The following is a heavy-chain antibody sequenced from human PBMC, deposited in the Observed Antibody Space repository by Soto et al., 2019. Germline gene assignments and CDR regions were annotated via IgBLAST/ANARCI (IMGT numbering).Heavy chain of an antibody. Sequence: QVQLVQSGAEVKKPGALVKVSCKASGYTFTSYGISWVRQAPGQGLEWMGWISAYNGHTNYAQKLQGRVTMTTDTSTSTAYMELRSLRSDDTAVYYCAREGGPTTVASNANWRRRWFDPWGQGTLVTVSS. V-gene: IGHV1-18*04. J-gene: IGHJ5*02. CDR3: AREGGPTTVASNANWRRRWFDP. CDR2: ISAYNGHT. D-gene: IGHD4-17*01. CDR1: GYTFTSYG.